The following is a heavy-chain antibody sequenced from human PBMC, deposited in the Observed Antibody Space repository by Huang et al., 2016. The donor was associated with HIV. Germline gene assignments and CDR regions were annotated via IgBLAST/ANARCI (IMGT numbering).Heavy chain of an antibody. CDR1: GYTFTDSN. J-gene: IGHJ4*02. Sequence: QVQLVQSGAEVKNPGASVRVSCKASGYTFTDSNSHWVRQAPGQGLEWMGWINPKRGGTIYAQRFQGRITMTRDTTISTVHMDRRRIKSDDTAVYFCARDWSFGSSTSPADWGQGTLVTVSS. D-gene: IGHD6-6*01. V-gene: IGHV1-2*02. CDR2: INPKRGGT. CDR3: ARDWSFGSSTSPAD.